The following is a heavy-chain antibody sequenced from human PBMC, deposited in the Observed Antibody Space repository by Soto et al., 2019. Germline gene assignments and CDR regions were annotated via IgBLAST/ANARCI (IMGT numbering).Heavy chain of an antibody. Sequence: QVQLVESGGGLVKPGGSLRLSCAASGFTFSDYYMSWIRQAPGKGLEWVSYMSSSGSTVYYADSVKGRFTISRDNAKNSMFLQMNSLRAEDTAVYYCARGPRVSCTNGVCYTLDYWGQGTLVTVSS. CDR2: MSSSGSTV. V-gene: IGHV3-11*01. CDR3: ARGPRVSCTNGVCYTLDY. CDR1: GFTFSDYY. J-gene: IGHJ4*02. D-gene: IGHD2-8*01.